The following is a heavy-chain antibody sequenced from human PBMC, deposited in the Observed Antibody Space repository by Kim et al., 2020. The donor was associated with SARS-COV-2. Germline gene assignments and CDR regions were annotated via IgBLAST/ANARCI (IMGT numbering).Heavy chain of an antibody. V-gene: IGHV3-66*01. CDR2: IYSGGST. Sequence: GGSLRLSCAASGFTVSSNYTSWVRQAPGKGLEWVSVIYSGGSTYNADSVKGRFTISRDNSKNTLKLQMNSLRAEDTAGYSCARGNYYYGMDVWVQGPTVT. J-gene: IGHJ6*02. CDR3: ARGNYYYGMDV. CDR1: GFTVSSNY.